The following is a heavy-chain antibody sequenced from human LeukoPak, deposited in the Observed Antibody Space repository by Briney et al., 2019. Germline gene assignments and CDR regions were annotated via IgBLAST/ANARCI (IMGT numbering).Heavy chain of an antibody. CDR1: GYTFTSYA. V-gene: IGHV1-18*01. J-gene: IGHJ4*02. Sequence: ASVKVSCKASGYTFTSYAMNWVRQAPGQGLEWMGWISAYNGNTNYAQKLQGRVTMTTDTSTSTAYMELRSLRSDDTAVYYCARDQDYYGSGSYNFDYWGQGTLVTFSS. CDR3: ARDQDYYGSGSYNFDY. D-gene: IGHD3-10*01. CDR2: ISAYNGNT.